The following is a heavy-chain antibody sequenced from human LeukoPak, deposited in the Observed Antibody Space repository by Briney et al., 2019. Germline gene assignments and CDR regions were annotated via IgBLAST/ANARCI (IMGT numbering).Heavy chain of an antibody. V-gene: IGHV1-24*01. CDR1: GYTFTSYY. CDR3: ATDRPRTYYFDY. J-gene: IGHJ4*02. CDR2: FDPEDGET. Sequence: GASVKVSCKASGYTFTSYYIHWVRQAPGQGLEWMGGFDPEDGETIYAQKFQGRVTMTEDTSTDTAYMELSSLRSEDTAVYYCATDRPRTYYFDYWGQGTLVTVSS.